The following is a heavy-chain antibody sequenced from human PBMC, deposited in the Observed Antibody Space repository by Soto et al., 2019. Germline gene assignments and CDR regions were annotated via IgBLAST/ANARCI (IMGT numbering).Heavy chain of an antibody. CDR2: IYYSGST. Sequence: SETLSLTCTVSGAAIRSRGYYWSWIRQHPGKGLEWIGYIYYSGSTYSNPSLKSRVAISVDTSKNQFSLKLSSVTAADTAVYYCARDRPVQDYYYGMDVWGQGTTVTVS. V-gene: IGHV4-31*03. CDR1: GAAIRSRGYY. CDR3: ARDRPVQDYYYGMDV. J-gene: IGHJ6*02.